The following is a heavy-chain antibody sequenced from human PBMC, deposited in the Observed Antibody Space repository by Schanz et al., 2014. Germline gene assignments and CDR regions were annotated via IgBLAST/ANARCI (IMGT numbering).Heavy chain of an antibody. CDR1: TFTFDHYA. V-gene: IGHV3-23*05. Sequence: EVQLLESGGGLVQPGGSLRLSCSASTFTFDHYAMTWVSQAPGKGLEWVAAVSSRSDEIKYADSVRGRFTISRDNSRSTMYLQMNSLRAEDTAVYFCAKDLGVDCGDGCFNWYFDLWGRGTLVTVSS. J-gene: IGHJ2*01. CDR3: AKDLGVDCGDGCFNWYFDL. D-gene: IGHD2-21*02. CDR2: VSSRSDEI.